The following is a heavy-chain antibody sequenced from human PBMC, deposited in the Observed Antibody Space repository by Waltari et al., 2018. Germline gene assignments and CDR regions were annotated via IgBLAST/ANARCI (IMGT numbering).Heavy chain of an antibody. V-gene: IGHV3-30*02. Sequence: QVQLVESGGGVVKPGGSLRLSCAASGFTFSRYGLPWVRQAPGKGLEWVAFIRYDGSNKYYADSVKGRFTISRDNSKNTLYLQMNSLRAEDTAVYYCAKADRSGFDIWGQGTMVTVSS. CDR2: IRYDGSNK. J-gene: IGHJ3*02. D-gene: IGHD2-15*01. CDR3: AKADRSGFDI. CDR1: GFTFSRYG.